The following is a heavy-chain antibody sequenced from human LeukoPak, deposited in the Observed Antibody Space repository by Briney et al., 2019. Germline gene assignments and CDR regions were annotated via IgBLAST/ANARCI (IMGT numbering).Heavy chain of an antibody. D-gene: IGHD2-21*02. CDR1: GYTFTSYG. CDR2: INPNSGGT. Sequence: ASVKVSCKASGYTFTSYGISWVRQVPGQGLEWMGWINPNSGGTNYAQKFQGRVTMTRDTSISTAYMELSRLRSDDTAVYYCARASTLLAYCGGDCYPTFDYWGQGTLVTVSS. CDR3: ARASTLLAYCGGDCYPTFDY. J-gene: IGHJ4*02. V-gene: IGHV1-2*02.